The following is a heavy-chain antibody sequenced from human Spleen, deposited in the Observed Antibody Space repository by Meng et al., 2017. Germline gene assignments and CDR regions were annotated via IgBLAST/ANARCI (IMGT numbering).Heavy chain of an antibody. Sequence: SCAISGDSVSTINAAWNWIRQSPSRGLEWLGRTYYRSKWYNDYAVSVKSRITINPDTSKNQFSLQLNSVTPEDTAVYYCARAEQWLVLGWFDPWGQGTLVTVSS. CDR3: ARAEQWLVLGWFDP. J-gene: IGHJ5*02. D-gene: IGHD6-19*01. CDR2: TYYRSKWYN. V-gene: IGHV6-1*01. CDR1: GDSVSTINAA.